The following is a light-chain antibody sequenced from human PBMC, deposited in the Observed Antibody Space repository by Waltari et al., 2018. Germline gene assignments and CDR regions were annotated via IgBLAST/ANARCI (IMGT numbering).Light chain of an antibody. Sequence: DIQLTQSPSSLSASAGDRVTITCRASQSISNFLNWYQQKPGKAPNLLIYDTPSLQSGVPSRFSGSGSGTDFTLTISSLQPEDFATYFCQQSYRTPLTFGGGTKVEIK. CDR3: QQSYRTPLT. J-gene: IGKJ4*01. CDR1: QSISNF. CDR2: DTP. V-gene: IGKV1-39*01.